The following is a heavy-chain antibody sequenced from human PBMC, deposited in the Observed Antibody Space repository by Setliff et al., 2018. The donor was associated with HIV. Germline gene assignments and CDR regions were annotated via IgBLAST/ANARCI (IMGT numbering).Heavy chain of an antibody. V-gene: IGHV4-38-2*02. CDR1: NYSISRGYY. J-gene: IGHJ4*02. CDR2: LYHSGTA. Sequence: PSETLSLTCTVSNYSISRGYYWGWIRQAPGKGLEWIGNLYHSGTAYYNPSLKTRVTMSLDTSKNQFSLRLSSQTAAGTAVYYCARRGGELPVWGQGTVVTVSS. D-gene: IGHD1-26*01. CDR3: ARRGGELPV.